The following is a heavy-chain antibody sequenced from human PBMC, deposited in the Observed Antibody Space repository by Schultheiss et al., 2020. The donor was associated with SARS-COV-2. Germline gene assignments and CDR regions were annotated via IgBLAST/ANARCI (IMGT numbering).Heavy chain of an antibody. CDR3: AKRGKAAHCSSTSCYTGNDFDY. CDR2: ISFDGSNQ. V-gene: IGHV3-30*18. J-gene: IGHJ4*02. Sequence: GGSLRLSCAASGFTFSSYAMHWVRQAPGKGLEWVAVISFDGSNQYYANSVKGRFSISRDNSKNTLYLQMNSLRAEDTAVYYCAKRGKAAHCSSTSCYTGNDFDYWGQGTLVTVSS. D-gene: IGHD2-2*02. CDR1: GFTFSSYA.